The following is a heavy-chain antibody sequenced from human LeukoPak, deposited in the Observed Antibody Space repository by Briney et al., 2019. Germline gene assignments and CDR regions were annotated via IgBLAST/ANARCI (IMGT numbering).Heavy chain of an antibody. Sequence: GASVKVSCKASGGTFSSYAISWVRQAPGQGLEWMGGIIPIFGTANYAQKFQGRVTITADESTSTAYMELSSLRSEDTAVYYCAYCRDGYNEVYYYMDVWGKGTTVTISS. D-gene: IGHD5-24*01. V-gene: IGHV1-69*13. J-gene: IGHJ6*03. CDR2: IIPIFGTA. CDR1: GGTFSSYA. CDR3: AYCRDGYNEVYYYMDV.